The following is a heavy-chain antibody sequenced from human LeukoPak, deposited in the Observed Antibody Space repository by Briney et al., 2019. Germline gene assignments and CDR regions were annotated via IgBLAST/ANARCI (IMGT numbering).Heavy chain of an antibody. V-gene: IGHV3-23*01. CDR2: IGDTT. D-gene: IGHD1-26*01. CDR3: AKAFAFVGANFFDY. J-gene: IGHJ4*02. Sequence: GGSLRLSCAASGFTFSIYAMSWVRQAPGKGLEWVSAIGDTTHYADSVEGRFTISRDNSKNTLYLQMNSLRAEDAAIYYCAKAFAFVGANFFDYWGQGTLVTVSS. CDR1: GFTFSIYA.